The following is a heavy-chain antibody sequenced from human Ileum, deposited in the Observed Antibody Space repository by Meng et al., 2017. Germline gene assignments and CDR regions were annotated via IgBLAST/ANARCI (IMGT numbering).Heavy chain of an antibody. V-gene: IGHV4-4*02. CDR3: ARHGGYYQDY. Sequence: QGQPQGSGPGLVKPSGTLSLTCAVSGGSITTNSYWSWVRQSPEKGLEWIGQIDHSGSPYYNPSLKSRVTMSVDKSKSQVSLQLTSVTAADTAVYYCARHGGYYQDYWGQGTLVTVSS. D-gene: IGHD4-23*01. J-gene: IGHJ4*02. CDR1: GGSITTNSY. CDR2: IDHSGSP.